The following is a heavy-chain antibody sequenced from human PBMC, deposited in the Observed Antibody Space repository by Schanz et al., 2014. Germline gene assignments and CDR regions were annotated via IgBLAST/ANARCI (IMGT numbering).Heavy chain of an antibody. Sequence: DVQLLESGGGLVQPGGSLRLSCAASGFTFTNYAMSWVRQAPGKGLEYISAISNNGDSTYYADSVKGRFTISRDNSKNTLFLQMSSLRVDDMAVYYCGRAGTGMAGWYFELWGKGTTVTVSS. CDR1: GFTFTNYA. J-gene: IGHJ6*03. CDR2: ISNNGDST. CDR3: GRAGTGMAGWYFEL. D-gene: IGHD5-18*01. V-gene: IGHV3-64D*06.